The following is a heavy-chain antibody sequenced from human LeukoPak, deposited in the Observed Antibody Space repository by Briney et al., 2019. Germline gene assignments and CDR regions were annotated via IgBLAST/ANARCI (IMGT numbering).Heavy chain of an antibody. Sequence: GGSLRLSCAASGFTFSSYWMSWVRQAPGKGLEWVANIKQDGSEKYYVDSVKGRFTISRDNAKNSLYLQMNSLRAEDTAVYYCARDPTLEYYYGSGSSFYGMDVWGQGTTVTVSS. J-gene: IGHJ6*02. V-gene: IGHV3-7*01. CDR1: GFTFSSYW. CDR2: IKQDGSEK. D-gene: IGHD3-10*01. CDR3: ARDPTLEYYYGSGSSFYGMDV.